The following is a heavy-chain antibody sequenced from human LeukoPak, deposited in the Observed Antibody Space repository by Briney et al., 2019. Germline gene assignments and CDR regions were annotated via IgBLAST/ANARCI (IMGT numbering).Heavy chain of an antibody. J-gene: IGHJ6*03. Sequence: SETLSLTCTVSGGSISSSSYYWGCIRQPPGKGLEWIGSIYYSGSTYYNPSLKSRVTIYVDTTKNQFPLNLRSFAATDTTLYSCASVNYYYYYMDVWGKGTTVTVSS. CDR3: ASVNYYYYYMDV. V-gene: IGHV4-39*01. CDR2: IYYSGST. CDR1: GGSISSSSYY.